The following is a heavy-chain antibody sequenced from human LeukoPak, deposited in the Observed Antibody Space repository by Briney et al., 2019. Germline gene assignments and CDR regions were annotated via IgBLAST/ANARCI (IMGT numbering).Heavy chain of an antibody. CDR2: IRPDGGNK. CDR1: GFTFNSYG. D-gene: IGHD3-16*02. Sequence: GGSLRLSCAASGFTFNSYGMHWVRQAPGKGLEWVGFIRPDGGNKYYGDSVKGRFTISRDNSKNTLYLQMNSLRAEDTAVYYCATTQYDYVWGSYLPFDIWGQGTMVTVSS. CDR3: ATTQYDYVWGSYLPFDI. V-gene: IGHV3-30*02. J-gene: IGHJ3*02.